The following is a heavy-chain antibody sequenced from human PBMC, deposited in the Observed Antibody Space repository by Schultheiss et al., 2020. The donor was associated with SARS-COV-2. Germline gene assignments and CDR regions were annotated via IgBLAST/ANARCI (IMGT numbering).Heavy chain of an antibody. CDR2: ISYDGSNK. J-gene: IGHJ6*02. CDR1: GFTFSSYA. V-gene: IGHV3-30-3*01. D-gene: IGHD4-17*01. CDR3: AKPTETYYYGLDV. Sequence: GGSLRLSCAASGFTFSSYAMHWVRQAPGKGLEWVAVISYDGSNKYYADSVKGRFTISRDNAKNSLYLQMNSLRAEDTAMYYCAKPTETYYYGLDVWGQGTAVTVSS.